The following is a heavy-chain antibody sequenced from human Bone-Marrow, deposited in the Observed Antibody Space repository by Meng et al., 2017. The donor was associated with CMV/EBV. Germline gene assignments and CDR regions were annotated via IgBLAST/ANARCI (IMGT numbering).Heavy chain of an antibody. V-gene: IGHV4-39*07. D-gene: IGHD5-18*01. CDR2: INHSGST. J-gene: IGHJ6*02. CDR3: ARARGYSYGYHYYYYYGMDV. CDR1: GGSISSSSYY. Sequence: SETLSLTCTVSGGSISSSSYYWSWIRQPPGKGLEWIGEINHSGSTNYNPSLKSRVTISVDTSKNQFSLKLSSVTAADTAVYYCARARGYSYGYHYYYYYGMDVWGQGTTVTVSS.